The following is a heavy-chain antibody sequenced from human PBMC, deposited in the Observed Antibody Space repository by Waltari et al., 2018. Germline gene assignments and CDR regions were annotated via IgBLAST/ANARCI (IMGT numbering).Heavy chain of an antibody. D-gene: IGHD1-26*01. CDR3: ARAWISLILGATSAFDI. J-gene: IGHJ3*02. Sequence: QVQLQQWGAGLLKPSETLSLTCAVYGGSFSGYYWSWIRQPPGKGLEWLGEINHSGSTNYNPSLKSRVTISVDTSKNQFSLKLSSVTAADTAVYYCARAWISLILGATSAFDIWGQGTMVTVS. V-gene: IGHV4-34*01. CDR1: GGSFSGYY. CDR2: INHSGST.